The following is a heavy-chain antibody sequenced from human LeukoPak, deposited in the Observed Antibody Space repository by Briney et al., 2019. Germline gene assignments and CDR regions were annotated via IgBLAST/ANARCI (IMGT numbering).Heavy chain of an antibody. CDR2: ISYDGSKI. CDR1: GFIFNNYA. CDR3: ARGGTTLGRIREYFPH. D-gene: IGHD1-1*01. Sequence: GRPLRLSCAASGFIFNNYALHWVRQAPGKGLEWVAVISYDGSKIYYSDSVNGRFTISRDNSKNTLYLQMNSLRAEDTAVYYCARGGTTLGRIREYFPHWGQGTLVIVSS. J-gene: IGHJ1*01. V-gene: IGHV3-30*04.